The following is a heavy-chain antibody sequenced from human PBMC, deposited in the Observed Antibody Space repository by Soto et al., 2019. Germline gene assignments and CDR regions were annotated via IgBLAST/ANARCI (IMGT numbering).Heavy chain of an antibody. Sequence: QLQLHESGPGLVRPSETLSLTCTVSSGSISSSSSYWGWIRQPPGKGLEWIGSIYYSGNTYYNPSLKSRVTISIDSSKTEFSLKLNSVTTADTAVYNCGAQDYGAKGYYFETWGQGTLVTVSS. CDR2: IYYSGNT. CDR1: SGSISSSSSY. CDR3: GAQDYGAKGYYFET. J-gene: IGHJ4*02. D-gene: IGHD4-17*01. V-gene: IGHV4-39*01.